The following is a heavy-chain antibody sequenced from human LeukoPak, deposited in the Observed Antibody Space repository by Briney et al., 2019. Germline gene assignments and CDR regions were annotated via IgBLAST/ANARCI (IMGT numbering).Heavy chain of an antibody. CDR2: IDPSDSYH. CDR3: VRRRGYSYGHIDY. Sequence: GESLKISRKGSGYSFNSYWISWVRQMPGKGPGWMVRIDPSDSYHNYSPSFQGHVTISADKSISTCFLQWSSLKASDTARYYGVRRRGYSYGHIDYWGQGTLVTVSS. V-gene: IGHV5-10-1*01. J-gene: IGHJ4*02. CDR1: GYSFNSYW. D-gene: IGHD5-18*01.